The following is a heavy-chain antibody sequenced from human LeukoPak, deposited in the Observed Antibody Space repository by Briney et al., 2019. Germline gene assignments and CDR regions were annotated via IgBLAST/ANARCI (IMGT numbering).Heavy chain of an antibody. CDR1: GYTFTSYG. CDR2: ISAYNGNT. Sequence: ASVKVSCKASGYTFTSYGISWVRQAPGQGLEWIGWISAYNGNTNYAQKLQGRVTMTTDTSTSTAYMELRSLRSDDTAVYYCARGRTKTLWFGELFFDYWGQGTLVTVSS. J-gene: IGHJ4*02. V-gene: IGHV1-18*01. CDR3: ARGRTKTLWFGELFFDY. D-gene: IGHD3-10*01.